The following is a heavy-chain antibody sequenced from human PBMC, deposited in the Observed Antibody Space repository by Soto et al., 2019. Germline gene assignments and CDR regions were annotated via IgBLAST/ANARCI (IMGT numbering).Heavy chain of an antibody. CDR2: IKSKTDGGTT. J-gene: IGHJ6*02. CDR3: AHQKRITMVRGVIDYYYYGMDV. CDR1: GFTFSNAW. Sequence: PGGSLRLSCAASGFTFSNAWMSWVRQAPGKGLEWVGRIKSKTDGGTTDYAAPVKGRFTISRDDSKNTLYLQMNSLKTEDTAVYCCAHQKRITMVRGVIDYYYYGMDVWGQGTTVTVSS. D-gene: IGHD3-10*01. V-gene: IGHV3-15*01.